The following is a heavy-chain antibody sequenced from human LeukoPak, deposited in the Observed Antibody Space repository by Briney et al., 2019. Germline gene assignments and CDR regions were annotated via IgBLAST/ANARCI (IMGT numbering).Heavy chain of an antibody. CDR2: IYSGGST. J-gene: IGHJ4*02. D-gene: IGHD5-18*01. Sequence: GGSLRLSCAASGLTVSKNYMSWVRQAPGKGLESVSVIYSGGSTYYADSVRGRFIISRDNAKNSLYLQMNSLRAEDMALYYCAKDGARGYSYAPYFDYWGQGTLVTVSS. V-gene: IGHV3-53*05. CDR3: AKDGARGYSYAPYFDY. CDR1: GLTVSKNY.